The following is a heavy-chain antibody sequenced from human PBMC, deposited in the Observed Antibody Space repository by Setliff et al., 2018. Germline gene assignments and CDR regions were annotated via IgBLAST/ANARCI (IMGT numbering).Heavy chain of an antibody. D-gene: IGHD1-1*01. CDR1: AFTFNKYA. CDR3: SKDPIGPRLIQLDY. V-gene: IGHV3-23*01. CDR2: ITVSGHTT. J-gene: IGHJ4*02. Sequence: PGGSLRLSCAASAFTFNKYAVTWLRQAPGKGLEWVSSITVSGHTTYADSVEGRFSISRDNSRNTLYLQMNSLRAEDTASYFCSKDPIGPRLIQLDYWGQGTLVTVSS.